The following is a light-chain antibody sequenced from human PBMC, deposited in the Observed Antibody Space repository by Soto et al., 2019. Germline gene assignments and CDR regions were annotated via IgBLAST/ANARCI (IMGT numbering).Light chain of an antibody. Sequence: DIQMTQSPSTLSASVGDRVTIPCRASQSISSWLAWYQQKPGKAPKLLIYKASNLDSGAPSRFSGSGSGTEFTLTISSLQPDDFATYYCQQYNSYSPTFGQGTKVDIK. CDR1: QSISSW. CDR2: KAS. J-gene: IGKJ1*01. CDR3: QQYNSYSPT. V-gene: IGKV1-5*03.